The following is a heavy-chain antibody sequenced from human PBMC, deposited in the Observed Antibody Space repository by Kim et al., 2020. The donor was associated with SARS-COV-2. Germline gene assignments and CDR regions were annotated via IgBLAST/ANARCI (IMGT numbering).Heavy chain of an antibody. D-gene: IGHD2-2*02. CDR3: ARDLPDIVVVPAAIEGYYYGMDV. CDR2: ISAYNGNT. Sequence: ASVKVSCKASGYTFTSYGISWVRQAPGQGLEWMGWISAYNGNTNYAQKLQCRVTMTTDTSTSTAYMELRSLRSDDTAVYYCARDLPDIVVVPAAIEGYYYGMDVWGQGTTVTVSS. J-gene: IGHJ6*02. CDR1: GYTFTSYG. V-gene: IGHV1-18*01.